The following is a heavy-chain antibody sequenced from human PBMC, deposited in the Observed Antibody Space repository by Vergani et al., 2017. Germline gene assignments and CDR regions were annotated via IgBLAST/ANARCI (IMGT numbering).Heavy chain of an antibody. D-gene: IGHD4-11*01. V-gene: IGHV3-15*01. CDR2: IKSKTDGGTT. J-gene: IGHJ6*02. CDR1: GFTFSNAW. CDR3: TTGTVTTPTYYGMDV. Sequence: EVQLVESGGGLVQPGGSLRLSCAASGFTFSNAWMSWVRQAPGKGLEWVGRIKSKTDGGTTDYAAPVKGRFTISRDESKTTLYLQMNSLKTEDTAVYYCTTGTVTTPTYYGMDVWGQGTTVTVSS.